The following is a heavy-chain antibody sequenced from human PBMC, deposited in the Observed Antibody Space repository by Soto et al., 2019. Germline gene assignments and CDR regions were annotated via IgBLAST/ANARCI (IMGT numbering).Heavy chain of an antibody. CDR1: GGSISSGGYY. D-gene: IGHD5-18*01. V-gene: IGHV4-31*03. J-gene: IGHJ4*02. CDR3: ARDRGGYSYGSWYGGLRGYFDY. Sequence: QVQLQESGPGLVKPSQTLSLTCTVSGGSISSGGYYWSWIRQHPGKGLEWIGYIYYSGSTYYNPSLKSRVTISVDTSKNQFSLKLSSVTAADTAVYYCARDRGGYSYGSWYGGLRGYFDYWGQGTLVTVSS. CDR2: IYYSGST.